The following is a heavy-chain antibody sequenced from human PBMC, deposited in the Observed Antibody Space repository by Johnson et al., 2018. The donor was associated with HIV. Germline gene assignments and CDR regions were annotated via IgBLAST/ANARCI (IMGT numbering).Heavy chain of an antibody. J-gene: IGHJ3*02. CDR2: ISYDGSNK. D-gene: IGHD3-3*01. CDR1: GFTFSSYA. Sequence: QVQLVESGGCVVQPGRSLRLSCAASGFTFSSYAMHWVRQAPGKGLEWVAVISYDGSNKYYADSVKGRITISRDNDKNSLYLQMNSLRAEDTAVYYCARGYYDFWSGRPNDDSFDIWGQGTMVTVSS. V-gene: IGHV3-30*04. CDR3: ARGYYDFWSGRPNDDSFDI.